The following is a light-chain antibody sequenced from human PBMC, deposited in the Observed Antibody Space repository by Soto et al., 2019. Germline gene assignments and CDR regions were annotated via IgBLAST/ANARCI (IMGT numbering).Light chain of an antibody. V-gene: IGLV3-21*02. Sequence: SYELTPPPSVSVAPGQTARIPCGGTNIGRKSVHWYQQKPGQAPVVVVYDDRDRPSGIPERFSGSNSGNTAALTISRVEAGDEADYYCQLWDSNSDHVVFGGGTKVTVL. CDR1: NIGRKS. J-gene: IGLJ2*01. CDR3: QLWDSNSDHVV. CDR2: DDR.